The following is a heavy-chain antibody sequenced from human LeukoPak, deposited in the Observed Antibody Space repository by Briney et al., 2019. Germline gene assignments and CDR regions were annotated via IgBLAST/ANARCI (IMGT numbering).Heavy chain of an antibody. J-gene: IGHJ4*02. D-gene: IGHD2-21*01. Sequence: GGSLRLSCAASGFTFSSYGMHWVRQAPGKGLEWVAFIRYDGSNKYYADSVKGRFTISRDNSKNTLYLQMNSLRAEDTAVYYCAKVNENVVVIAYFDYWGQGTLVTVSS. CDR2: IRYDGSNK. CDR1: GFTFSSYG. CDR3: AKVNENVVVIAYFDY. V-gene: IGHV3-30*02.